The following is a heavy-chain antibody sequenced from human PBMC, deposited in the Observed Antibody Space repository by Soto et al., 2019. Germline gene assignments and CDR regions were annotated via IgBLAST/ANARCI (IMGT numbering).Heavy chain of an antibody. CDR3: ARYDSSGYYWPYYYYGMDV. D-gene: IGHD3-22*01. J-gene: IGHJ6*02. CDR1: GFTFSTFS. V-gene: IGHV3-21*01. CDR2: ISDSSSYI. Sequence: RGSLRLSCAASGFTFSTFSMNWVRQAPGKGLEWVSSISDSSSYIYYADSVKGRFTISRDNAKNALYLQMNSLRAEDTAVYYCARYDSSGYYWPYYYYGMDVWGQGTTVTVSS.